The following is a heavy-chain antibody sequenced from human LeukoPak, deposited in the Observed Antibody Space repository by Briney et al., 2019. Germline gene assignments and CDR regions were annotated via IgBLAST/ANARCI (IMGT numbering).Heavy chain of an antibody. CDR1: GFTFSGYT. D-gene: IGHD3-10*01. V-gene: IGHV3-30*04. Sequence: GGSLRLSCAASGFTFSGYTMHWVRLAPGKGLEWVAVISYDENNEFYADSVKGRFTMSRDNSKSTVYLQMNSLRVDDSAVYYCTRTGVFWGQGTLVTVSS. CDR3: TRTGVF. CDR2: ISYDENNE. J-gene: IGHJ4*02.